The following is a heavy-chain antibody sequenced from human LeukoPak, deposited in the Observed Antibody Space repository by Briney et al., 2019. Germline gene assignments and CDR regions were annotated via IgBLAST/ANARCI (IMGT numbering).Heavy chain of an antibody. D-gene: IGHD6-19*01. J-gene: IGHJ4*02. CDR2: IYPGDSDT. CDR1: GYSFTSYW. CDR3: ARSIAVAGCDY. V-gene: IGHV5-51*01. Sequence: GESLRISCKGSGYSFTSYWISWVRQMPGKGLEWMGIIYPGDSDTRYSPSFQGQVTISADKSISTAYLQWSSLKASDTAMYYCARSIAVAGCDYWGQGALVTVSS.